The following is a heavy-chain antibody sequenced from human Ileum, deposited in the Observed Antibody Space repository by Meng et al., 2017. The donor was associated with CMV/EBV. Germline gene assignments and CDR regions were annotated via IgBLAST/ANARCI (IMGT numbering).Heavy chain of an antibody. Sequence: QVQLVQSGAEVKKPASSVKVSCNASGGNFSSNSISWVRQAPGEWLEWRRRIITIVDVTNYSQKFQGRVTITADKATGTAYMELTSLRSEDTAVYYCAKDQADDYNYPPLDYWGQGTLVTVSS. V-gene: IGHV1-69*08. CDR1: GGNFSSNS. J-gene: IGHJ4*02. CDR3: AKDQADDYNYPPLDY. D-gene: IGHD5-24*01. CDR2: IITIVDVT.